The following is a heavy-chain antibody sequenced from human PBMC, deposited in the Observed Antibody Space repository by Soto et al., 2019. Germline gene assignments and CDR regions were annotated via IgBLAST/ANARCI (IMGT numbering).Heavy chain of an antibody. CDR3: ARESGENWTYEAH. J-gene: IGHJ1*01. CDR2: STVNGNT. CDR1: GAYIRDCS. Sequence: QVQQLESGPGLVKPWYTLSLTCTVSGAYIRDCSWSWIRQPAGKGLEWIGRSTVNGNTQYNPSFRSRVTMSMDTSRNQFSLNLQSATAADTALYYCARESGENWTYEAHWGQGTRVTVSS. D-gene: IGHD1-7*01. V-gene: IGHV4-4*07.